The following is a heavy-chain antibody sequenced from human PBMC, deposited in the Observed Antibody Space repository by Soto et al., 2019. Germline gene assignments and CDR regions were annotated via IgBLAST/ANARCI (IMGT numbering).Heavy chain of an antibody. D-gene: IGHD3-3*01. Sequence: TLSLTCTVSGGSISSGTYYWGWIRQPPGKGLEWIANIYHRGTTYYNPPLKTRVTISVDTSKNQFSLTLSSVTAADTAVYYCARLGGGAFDNWGQGTPVTVPQ. V-gene: IGHV4-39*01. CDR1: GGSISSGTYY. CDR2: IYHRGTT. J-gene: IGHJ4*02. CDR3: ARLGGGAFDN.